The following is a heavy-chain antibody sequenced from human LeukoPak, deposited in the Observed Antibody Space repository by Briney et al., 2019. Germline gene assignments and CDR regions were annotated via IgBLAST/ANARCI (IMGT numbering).Heavy chain of an antibody. V-gene: IGHV1-69*05. Sequence: GSSVKVSCKASGGTFSSYAISWVRQAPGQGLEWMGRIIPIFGTANYAQKFQGRVTITTDESTSTAYMELSSLRSEDAAVYYCARGGYSCGWYYFDYWGQGTLVTVSS. CDR3: ARGGYSCGWYYFDY. J-gene: IGHJ4*02. D-gene: IGHD6-19*01. CDR2: IIPIFGTA. CDR1: GGTFSSYA.